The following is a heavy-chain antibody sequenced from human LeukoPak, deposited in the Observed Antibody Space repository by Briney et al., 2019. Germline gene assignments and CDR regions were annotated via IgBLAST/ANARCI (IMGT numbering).Heavy chain of an antibody. J-gene: IGHJ4*02. CDR3: AKDYYYDSSGHSPFDY. CDR1: GYTFTSYY. V-gene: IGHV1-46*01. CDR2: INPSGGST. D-gene: IGHD3-22*01. Sequence: ASVKVSCKASGYTFTSYYMHWVRQAPGQGLEWMGIINPSGGSTSYAQKFQGRVTMTRDMSTSTVYMELSSLRSEDTAVYYCAKDYYYDSSGHSPFDYWGQGTLVTVSS.